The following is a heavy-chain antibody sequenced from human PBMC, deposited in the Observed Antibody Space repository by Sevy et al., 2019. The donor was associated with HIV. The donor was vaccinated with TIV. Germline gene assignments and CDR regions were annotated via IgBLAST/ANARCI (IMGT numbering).Heavy chain of an antibody. Sequence: ASVKVSCKASGYLFISFVMNWVRQAPGQGLEWVGWINVGNGNTKYSQKFQDRVTITRDASTSTTYMELTSLTSEDTARYYCTREAKQQLSQYFFDFWGQGTLVTVSS. CDR3: TREAKQQLSQYFFDF. J-gene: IGHJ4*02. V-gene: IGHV1-3*01. D-gene: IGHD6-13*01. CDR2: INVGNGNT. CDR1: GYLFISFV.